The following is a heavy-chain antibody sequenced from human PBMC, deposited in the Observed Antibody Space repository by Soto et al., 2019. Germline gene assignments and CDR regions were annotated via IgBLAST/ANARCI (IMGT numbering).Heavy chain of an antibody. Sequence: QVQLQQWGAGLLKPSETLSLTCAVYGGSFSGYYWSWIRQPPGKGLEWIGEINHSGSTNYNPSLKSRVTIAVDTSKNQFSLKLSSVTAADTAVYYCARGGTGYSYGQGWFDPWGQGTLVTVSS. D-gene: IGHD5-18*01. CDR1: GGSFSGYY. CDR2: INHSGST. V-gene: IGHV4-34*01. CDR3: ARGGTGYSYGQGWFDP. J-gene: IGHJ5*02.